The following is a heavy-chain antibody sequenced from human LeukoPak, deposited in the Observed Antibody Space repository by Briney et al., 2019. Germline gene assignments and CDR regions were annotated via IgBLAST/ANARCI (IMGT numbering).Heavy chain of an antibody. CDR3: ARGPYSSSSWYYYGMDV. Sequence: QPGRSLGLSCAASGFTFSSYGMHWVRQAPGKGLEWVAVIWYDGSNKYYADSVKGRFTISRDNSKNTLYLQMNSLRAEDTAVYYCARGPYSSSSWYYYGMDVWGKGTTVTVSS. CDR2: IWYDGSNK. J-gene: IGHJ6*04. D-gene: IGHD6-13*01. CDR1: GFTFSSYG. V-gene: IGHV3-33*01.